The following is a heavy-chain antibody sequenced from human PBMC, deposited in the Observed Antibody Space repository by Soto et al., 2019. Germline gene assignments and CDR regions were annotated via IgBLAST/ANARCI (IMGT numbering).Heavy chain of an antibody. V-gene: IGHV1-46*01. Sequence: QVQLVQSGAEVKKPGASVKVSCKASGYTFTSYYMHWVRQAPGQGLEWMGIINPSGGSTSYAQKFRGRVTMTRDTSTSTVYMELSSLRSEDTAVYYCARDSGPIAVAGTDYYYGMDVWGQGTTVTVSS. CDR3: ARDSGPIAVAGTDYYYGMDV. D-gene: IGHD6-19*01. CDR1: GYTFTSYY. J-gene: IGHJ6*02. CDR2: INPSGGST.